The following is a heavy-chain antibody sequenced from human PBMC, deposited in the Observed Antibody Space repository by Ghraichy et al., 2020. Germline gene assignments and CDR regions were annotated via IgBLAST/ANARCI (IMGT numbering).Heavy chain of an antibody. CDR2: IIPIFGTA. V-gene: IGHV1-69*13. J-gene: IGHJ6*02. CDR3: ARGGPGGYYYYGMDV. CDR1: GGTFSSYA. Sequence: SVKVSCKASGGTFSSYAISWVRQAPGQGLEWMGGIIPIFGTANYAQKFQGRVTITADESTSTAYMELSSLRSEDTAVYYCARGGPGGYYYYGMDVWGQGTTVTVSS. D-gene: IGHD3-10*01.